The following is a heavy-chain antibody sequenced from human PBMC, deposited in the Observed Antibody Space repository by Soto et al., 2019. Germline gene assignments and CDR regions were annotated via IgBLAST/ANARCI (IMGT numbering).Heavy chain of an antibody. CDR2: ITTTSRYI. V-gene: IGHV3-21*01. Sequence: EVQLVESGGGLVKPGGSLRLSCAASGFTFTTYYMNWVRQAPGKGLEWVSSITTTSRYIYYADSVRGRFTISRDNAKNSLFLQMDSLRAADTAVYYGVRSGTAPMLRHNWFDPWGQGTLVTVSS. J-gene: IGHJ5*02. D-gene: IGHD1-1*01. CDR3: VRSGTAPMLRHNWFDP. CDR1: GFTFTTYY.